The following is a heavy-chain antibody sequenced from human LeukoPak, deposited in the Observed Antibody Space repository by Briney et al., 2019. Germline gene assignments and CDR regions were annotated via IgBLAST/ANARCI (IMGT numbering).Heavy chain of an antibody. J-gene: IGHJ4*02. D-gene: IGHD2-8*01. V-gene: IGHV3-30*02. CDR2: IWYDGSNR. CDR3: AKVPLGFCTRATCRYLDS. Sequence: PGGSLRLSCAASGFTFSNYGMHWVRQARGKGLEWVAFIWYDGSNRYYADSVKGRFTISRDNSENTLFLQMSSLRTEDTAVYYCAKVPLGFCTRATCRYLDSWGQGTLVTVSS. CDR1: GFTFSNYG.